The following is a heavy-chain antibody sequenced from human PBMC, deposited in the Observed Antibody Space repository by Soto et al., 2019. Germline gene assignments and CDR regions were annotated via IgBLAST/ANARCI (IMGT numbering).Heavy chain of an antibody. Sequence: SETLSLTCSVSGGSISSPTYYWVWIRRPPGKGLEWIGSIYYSGSTYYSPSLKSRVTISVDTSKNQFSLKVSSVTAADTAVYYCATVAMTSPKVFDYWGQGTLVTVSS. CDR1: GGSISSPTYY. CDR2: IYYSGST. V-gene: IGHV4-39*01. D-gene: IGHD2-15*01. J-gene: IGHJ4*02. CDR3: ATVAMTSPKVFDY.